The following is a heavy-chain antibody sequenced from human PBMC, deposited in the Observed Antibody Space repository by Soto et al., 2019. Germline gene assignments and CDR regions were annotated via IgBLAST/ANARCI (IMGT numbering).Heavy chain of an antibody. Sequence: GGSLRLSCAASGFTFSSYSMNWVRQAPGKGLEWVSSISSSSSYIYYADSVKGRFIISRDNAKNSLYLQMNSLRAEDTAVYYCARAGSYNYYYYYYMDVWGKGTTVTVSS. V-gene: IGHV3-21*01. D-gene: IGHD3-10*01. CDR3: ARAGSYNYYYYYYMDV. CDR2: ISSSSSYI. J-gene: IGHJ6*03. CDR1: GFTFSSYS.